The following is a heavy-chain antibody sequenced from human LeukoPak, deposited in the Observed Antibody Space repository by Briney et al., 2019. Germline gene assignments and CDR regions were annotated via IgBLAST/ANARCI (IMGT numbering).Heavy chain of an antibody. D-gene: IGHD2-15*01. V-gene: IGHV3-30*03. CDR1: GFTFSSYS. J-gene: IGHJ6*03. CDR3: ARDGVVVVAVYYYYYMDV. CDR2: ISYDGSNK. Sequence: GGSLRLSCAASGFTFSSYSMNWVRQAPGKGLEWVAVISYDGSNKYYADSVKGRFTISRDNSKNTLYLQMNSLRAEDTAVYYCARDGVVVVAVYYYYYMDVWGKGTTVTVSS.